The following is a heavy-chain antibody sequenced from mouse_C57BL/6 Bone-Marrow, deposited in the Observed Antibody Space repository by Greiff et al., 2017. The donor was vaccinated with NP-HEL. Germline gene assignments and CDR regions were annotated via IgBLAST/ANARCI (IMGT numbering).Heavy chain of an antibody. CDR1: GYTFTDYY. D-gene: IGHD2-1*01. J-gene: IGHJ2*01. CDR3: ARRPLLWPIDY. CDR2: INPNNGGT. V-gene: IGHV1-26*01. Sequence: EVQLQQSGPELVKPGASVKISCKASGYTFTDYYMNWVKQSHGKSLEWIGDINPNNGGTSYNQKFKGKATLTVDKSSSTAYMELRSLTSEDSAVYYCARRPLLWPIDYWGQGTTLTVSS.